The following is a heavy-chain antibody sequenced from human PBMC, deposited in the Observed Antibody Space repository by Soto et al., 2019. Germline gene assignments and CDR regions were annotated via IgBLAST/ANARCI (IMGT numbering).Heavy chain of an antibody. V-gene: IGHV3-13*01. CDR1: GFTFSSYD. CDR3: ARAGIAVAGTSSGYDYYGMDV. J-gene: IGHJ6*02. Sequence: EVQLVESGGGLVQPGGSLRLSCAASGFTFSSYDMHWVRQATGKGLEWVSAIGTAGDTYYPGSVKGRFTISRENAKNSLYIQMNRLRAEDTAVYYCARAGIAVAGTSSGYDYYGMDVWGQGTTVTVS. CDR2: IGTAGDT. D-gene: IGHD6-19*01.